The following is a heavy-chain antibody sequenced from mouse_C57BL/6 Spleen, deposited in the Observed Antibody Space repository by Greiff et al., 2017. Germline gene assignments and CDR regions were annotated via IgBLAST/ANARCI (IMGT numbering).Heavy chain of an antibody. CDR3: ARLITTVVATEFDY. D-gene: IGHD1-1*01. CDR2: INPNNGGT. J-gene: IGHJ2*01. Sequence: EVQLQQSGPELVKPGASVKISCKASGYTFTDYYMNWVKQSPGKGLEWIGDINPNNGGTSYNQKFKGKATLTVDKSSSTAYMELRSLTSEDSAVYYCARLITTVVATEFDYWGQGTTLTVSS. V-gene: IGHV1-26*01. CDR1: GYTFTDYY.